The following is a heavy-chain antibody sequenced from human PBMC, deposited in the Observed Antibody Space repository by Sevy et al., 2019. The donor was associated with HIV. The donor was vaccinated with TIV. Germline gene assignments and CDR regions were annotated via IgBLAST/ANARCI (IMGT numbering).Heavy chain of an antibody. V-gene: IGHV3-7*03. CDR1: RVIFSDHW. Sequence: GGSLRLSCAASRVIFSDHWMTWVRQAPGKGLEWVANINQDGSDRHYVDSVKGRFTISRENARQSVYLQMNSLRVEDTAVYYCARVDCGSITCQGRDPFDIWGQGTTVTVSS. CDR3: ARVDCGSITCQGRDPFDI. CDR2: INQDGSDR. J-gene: IGHJ3*02. D-gene: IGHD2-2*01.